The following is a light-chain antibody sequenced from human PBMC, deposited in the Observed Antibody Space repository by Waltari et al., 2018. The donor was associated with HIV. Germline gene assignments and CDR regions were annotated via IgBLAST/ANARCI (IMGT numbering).Light chain of an antibody. CDR3: CSRGNNGNHLV. Sequence: QPKMTQAPSASKTPGQRITMSCSGTKSNIGNNFIYWYQQIAGAAPRLVMARNDQRPAGVPDRGSGTKSGTSAFLAITGSQAEDEAHYYCCSRGNNGNHLVFGGGTKLTVL. CDR2: RND. CDR1: KSNIGNNF. J-gene: IGLJ3*02. V-gene: IGLV1-47*01.